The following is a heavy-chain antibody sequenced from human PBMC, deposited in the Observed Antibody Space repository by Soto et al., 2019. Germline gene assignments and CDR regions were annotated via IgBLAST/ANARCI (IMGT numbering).Heavy chain of an antibody. J-gene: IGHJ4*02. CDR3: LAFLSGRPY. Sequence: GGSLRLSCVVSGFTLSDHAMDWVRQAPGKGLEWVGRTKRKVESYTKEYAASVKGRFTISRHDSENSLSLQMDSLKTEDTAVYYCLAFLSGRPYWGQGTLVTVSS. D-gene: IGHD1-1*01. CDR2: TKRKVESYTK. CDR1: GFTLSDHA. V-gene: IGHV3-72*01.